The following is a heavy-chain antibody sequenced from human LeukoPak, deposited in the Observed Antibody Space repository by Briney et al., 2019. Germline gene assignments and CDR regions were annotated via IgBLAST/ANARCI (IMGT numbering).Heavy chain of an antibody. J-gene: IGHJ6*02. V-gene: IGHV3-74*01. CDR1: GFTFSRNW. CDR2: INSDGSTT. Sequence: GGSLRLSCAASGFTFSRNWMHSVRQAPGKGLVWVSRINSDGSTTSYADSVKGRFTISRDNAKNTLYLQMNSLRAEDTAVYYCARDEKSPGMDVWGQGTTVTVSS. CDR3: ARDEKSPGMDV.